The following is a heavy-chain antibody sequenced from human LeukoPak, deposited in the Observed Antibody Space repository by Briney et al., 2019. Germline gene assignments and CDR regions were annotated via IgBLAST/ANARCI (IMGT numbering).Heavy chain of an antibody. J-gene: IGHJ3*02. Sequence: ASVKVSCKASGYTFTSYGISWVRQAPGQGLEWMGIINPSGGSTSYAQKFQGRVTMTRDTSTSTVYMELSSLRSEDTAVYYCAGSYGDYVPPYNDAFDIWGQGTMVTVSS. V-gene: IGHV1-46*01. CDR3: AGSYGDYVPPYNDAFDI. CDR1: GYTFTSYG. D-gene: IGHD4-17*01. CDR2: INPSGGST.